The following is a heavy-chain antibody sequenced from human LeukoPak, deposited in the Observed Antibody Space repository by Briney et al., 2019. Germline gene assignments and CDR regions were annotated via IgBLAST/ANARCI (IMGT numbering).Heavy chain of an antibody. Sequence: SETLSLTCAVYGGSFSGYYWSWLRQPPGKGLEWIGEINHSESTNYNPSLKSRVTISVDTSKNQFSLKLSSVTAADTAVYYCARGSPTPRLFDYWGQGTLVTVSS. CDR2: INHSEST. J-gene: IGHJ4*02. D-gene: IGHD4-17*01. CDR3: ARGSPTPRLFDY. V-gene: IGHV4-34*01. CDR1: GGSFSGYY.